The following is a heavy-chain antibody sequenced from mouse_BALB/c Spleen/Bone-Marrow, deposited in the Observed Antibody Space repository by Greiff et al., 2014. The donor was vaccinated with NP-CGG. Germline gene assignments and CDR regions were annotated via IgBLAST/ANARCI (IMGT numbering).Heavy chain of an antibody. D-gene: IGHD1-2*01. V-gene: IGHV14-3*02. J-gene: IGHJ2*01. CDR1: GFNIKSTY. Sequence: DVQLVESGAELVKPGASVKLSCTAFGFNIKSTYIHWVKQRPEQGLEWIGWVDPANGNSKCDPRFQGKATITADSSSNTRYLRRSSLTSEDAAVYYCDLHYACQFDYWGQGTTVTVSS. CDR3: DLHYACQFDY. CDR2: VDPANGNS.